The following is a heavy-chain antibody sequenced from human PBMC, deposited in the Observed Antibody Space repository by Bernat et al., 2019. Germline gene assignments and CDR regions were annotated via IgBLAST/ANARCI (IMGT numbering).Heavy chain of an antibody. V-gene: IGHV6-1*01. J-gene: IGHJ5*02. CDR3: ARTDSSTGRNWFDP. CDR2: TYYRSKWYN. CDR1: GDSVASSSAA. D-gene: IGHD2-2*01. Sequence: QVQLQQSGPGLVKPSQTLPLTCAISGDSVASSSAAWNWIRQSPSRGLEWLGRTYYRSKWYNDYAVSVKSRITINPDTSKNQFSLQLNSVTPEDTAVYYCARTDSSTGRNWFDPWGQGTLVTVSS.